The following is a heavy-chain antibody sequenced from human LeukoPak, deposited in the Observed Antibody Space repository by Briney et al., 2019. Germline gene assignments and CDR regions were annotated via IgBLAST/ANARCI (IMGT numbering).Heavy chain of an antibody. Sequence: GGSLRLSCAASGFTFSSYGMHWVRQAPGKGLQWVAVISYDGSDKCHADSVKGRFTISRDNSKNTLYLQMNSLRAEDTAVYYCARVLPRDDYGDYNPREAFDIWGQGTTVTVSS. D-gene: IGHD4-17*01. V-gene: IGHV3-30*03. CDR3: ARVLPRDDYGDYNPREAFDI. CDR1: GFTFSSYG. CDR2: ISYDGSDK. J-gene: IGHJ3*02.